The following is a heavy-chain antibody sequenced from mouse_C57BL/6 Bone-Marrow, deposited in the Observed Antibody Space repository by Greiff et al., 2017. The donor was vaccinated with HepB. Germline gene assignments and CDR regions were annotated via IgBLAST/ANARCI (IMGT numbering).Heavy chain of an antibody. CDR1: GYTFTSYG. D-gene: IGHD2-1*01. J-gene: IGHJ3*01. CDR3: ARRGNSTWFAY. V-gene: IGHV1-81*01. CDR2: IYPRSGNT. Sequence: QVQLKQSGAELARPGASVKLSCKASGYTFTSYGISWVKQRTGQGLEWIGEIYPRSGNTYYNEKFKGKATLTADKSSSTAYMELRSLTSEDSAVYFCARRGNSTWFAYWGQGTLVTVSA.